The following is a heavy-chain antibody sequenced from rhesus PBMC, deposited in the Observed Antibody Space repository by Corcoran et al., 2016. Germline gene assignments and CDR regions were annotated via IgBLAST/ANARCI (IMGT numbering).Heavy chain of an antibody. V-gene: IGHV3S22*01. CDR1: GFTFSDYY. CDR3: ARSRGSGSYYSPSYGLDS. J-gene: IGHJ6*01. Sequence: EVQLVESGGGLVQPGGSLRLSCAASGFTFSDYYMSWVRQAPGTGPEWVGFIRNKVNCGTVEYAAYVKGRFTISRDESKSIASLQMNSLKTEDTAVYYCARSRGSGSYYSPSYGLDSWGQGVVVTVSS. CDR2: IRNKVNCGTV. D-gene: IGHD3-16*01.